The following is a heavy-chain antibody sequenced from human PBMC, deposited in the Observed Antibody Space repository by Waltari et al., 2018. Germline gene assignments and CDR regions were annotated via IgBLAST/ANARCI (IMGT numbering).Heavy chain of an antibody. V-gene: IGHV3-7*01. J-gene: IGHJ4*02. CDR1: GCTFRGHW. CDR3: ATWRWGQSEFDY. CDR2: IKEDGSDK. D-gene: IGHD7-27*01. Sequence: EAQLVESGGKLVQPGGSLRLSCVDSGCTFRGHWMSWVRQAPGRGLEWWATIKEDGSDKHYVDSVRGRVTISRDNANDSLYLQMNSLRAEDTAVYYCATWRWGQSEFDYWGQGTLVTVSS.